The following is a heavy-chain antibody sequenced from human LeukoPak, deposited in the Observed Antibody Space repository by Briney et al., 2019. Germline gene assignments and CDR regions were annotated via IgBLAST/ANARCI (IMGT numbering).Heavy chain of an antibody. V-gene: IGHV4-4*07. J-gene: IGHJ2*01. CDR2: IYSSGGT. CDR3: ARGQIHLMCWYFEL. CDR1: GGSISSYY. Sequence: SETRSLTCTVSGGSISSYYWSWIRQPAGKGLEWIGRIYSSGGTNYNPSLKTRVTMSVDASKKQFSLKLSSVTAADTAVYYCARGQIHLMCWYFELWGRGTLVTVSS.